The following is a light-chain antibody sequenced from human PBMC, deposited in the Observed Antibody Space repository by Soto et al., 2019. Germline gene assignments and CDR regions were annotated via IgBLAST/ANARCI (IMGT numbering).Light chain of an antibody. J-gene: IGKJ4*01. V-gene: IGKV2-28*01. CDR2: LAS. Sequence: DVVLTQSPVTLAFTPGEPASISCRSSLSLLHPNGNTFLHWYFQKPGQSPQLLIYLASKRASGGPDRLSGSGSGTDYTLKISSLESEDAGLYYCMQSLQSPPTFGGGTKVDMK. CDR3: MQSLQSPPT. CDR1: LSLLHPNGNTF.